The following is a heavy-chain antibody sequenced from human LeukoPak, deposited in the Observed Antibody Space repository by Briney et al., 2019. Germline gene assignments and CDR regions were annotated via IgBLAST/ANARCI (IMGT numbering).Heavy chain of an antibody. Sequence: SGGSLRLSCAASGFTFSSYNMNWVRQAPGKGLEWVSSISSSSSYIYYADSVKGRFTISRDNAKNSLYLQMNSLRAEDTAVYYCARGGKAMVTLSYYYYYMDVWGKGTTVTVSS. CDR2: ISSSSSYI. V-gene: IGHV3-21*06. CDR3: ARGGKAMVTLSYYYYYMDV. CDR1: GFTFSSYN. D-gene: IGHD5-18*01. J-gene: IGHJ6*03.